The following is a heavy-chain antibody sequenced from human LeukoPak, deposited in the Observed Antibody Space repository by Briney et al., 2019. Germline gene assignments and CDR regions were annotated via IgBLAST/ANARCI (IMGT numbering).Heavy chain of an antibody. CDR2: ISVSGGST. J-gene: IGHJ4*02. V-gene: IGHV3-23*01. CDR3: AKTINWYFDY. CDR1: GVTFSSYA. Sequence: GRSLRLSCAPSGVTFSSYAMSWVRQAPGKGLEWVSAISVSGGSTYYADSVKGRFTISRDNSKNTLYLQMNSLRAEDTAVYYCAKTINWYFDYWGQGTLVTVSS. D-gene: IGHD1-20*01.